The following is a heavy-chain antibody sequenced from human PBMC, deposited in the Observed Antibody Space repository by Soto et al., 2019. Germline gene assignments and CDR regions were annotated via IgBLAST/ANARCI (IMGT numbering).Heavy chain of an antibody. V-gene: IGHV4-39*02. CDR3: ASPKIAFYNWFDP. Sequence: SETLSLTCSVSGGSISSNIYYWAWIRQPPGKGLEWIGTISYRGSTSYNPSLKGRVATSVDTSKNHFSLKLSSVTAADTAVYYCASPKIAFYNWFDPWGQGTLVTVS. J-gene: IGHJ5*02. D-gene: IGHD3-3*02. CDR2: ISYRGST. CDR1: GGSISSNIYY.